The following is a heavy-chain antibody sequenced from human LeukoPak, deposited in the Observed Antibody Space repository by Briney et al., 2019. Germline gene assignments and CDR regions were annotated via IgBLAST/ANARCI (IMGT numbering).Heavy chain of an antibody. J-gene: IGHJ4*02. CDR2: ISGSGGST. CDR1: GFTFSSYA. Sequence: PGGSLRLSCAASGFTFSSYAMSWVRQAPGKGLEWVSVISGSGGSTYYADSVKGRFTISRDNSKNTLYLQMNSLRAEDTAVYYCAKETTKTSVVTYFDYWGQGTLVTVSS. V-gene: IGHV3-23*01. D-gene: IGHD4-23*01. CDR3: AKETTKTSVVTYFDY.